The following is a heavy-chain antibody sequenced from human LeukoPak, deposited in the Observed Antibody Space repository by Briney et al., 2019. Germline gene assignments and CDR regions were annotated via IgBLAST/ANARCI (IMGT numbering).Heavy chain of an antibody. CDR1: GITLSNYG. CDR3: AKRGVVIRVILVGFYKEAYYFDS. J-gene: IGHJ4*02. D-gene: IGHD3-22*01. V-gene: IGHV3-23*01. Sequence: PGGSLRLSRAVSGITLSNYGMSWVRKAPGKGLEWVAGMSGSGGGTNYADSVKGRFTVSRDNSKNTLYLQMKSLRAEDTAVYFCAKRGVVIRVILVGFYKEAYYFDSWGQGALVTVSS. CDR2: MSGSGGGT.